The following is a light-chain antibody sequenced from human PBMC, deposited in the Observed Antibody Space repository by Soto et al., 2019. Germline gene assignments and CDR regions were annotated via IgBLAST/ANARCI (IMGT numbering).Light chain of an antibody. CDR2: AAS. Sequence: VVLTQSPDTLSLSPGERATLSCRASQSVRSNLAWYQQKPGQAPRLVIYAASTRATGIPDRFSGSVSGTEFTLTISSLQSEDFAVYYCQQYNEWPPFTFGQGTDWRL. CDR3: QQYNEWPPFT. V-gene: IGKV3-15*01. CDR1: QSVRSN. J-gene: IGKJ5*01.